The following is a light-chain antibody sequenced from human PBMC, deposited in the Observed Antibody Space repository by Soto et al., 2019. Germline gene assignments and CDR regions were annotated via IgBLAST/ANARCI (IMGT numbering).Light chain of an antibody. V-gene: IGLV2-14*01. CDR3: SSYTSSSGYV. Sequence: QSVLTQPASVSGSPGQSITISCTGPSSDVGGYNYVSWYQQHPGKAPKLMIYDVSNRPSGVSNRFSGSKSGNTASLTISGLQAEDEADYYRSSYTSSSGYVFGTGTKVTVL. CDR2: DVS. CDR1: SSDVGGYNY. J-gene: IGLJ1*01.